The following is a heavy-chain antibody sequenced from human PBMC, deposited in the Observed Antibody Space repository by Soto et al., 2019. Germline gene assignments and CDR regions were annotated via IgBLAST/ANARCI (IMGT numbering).Heavy chain of an antibody. Sequence: SGPTLVNPTQTLTLTCTFSGFSFNSSGVGVGWIRQPPGKALDWLALIYWDDDKRYSPSLRSRLTITKDTSKNQVVLTMTNMDPEDTATYYCAAARISSYELIYYYAMDVWGQGTTVTVSS. J-gene: IGHJ6*02. V-gene: IGHV2-5*02. CDR2: IYWDDDK. D-gene: IGHD3-3*02. CDR3: AAARISSYELIYYYAMDV. CDR1: GFSFNSSGVG.